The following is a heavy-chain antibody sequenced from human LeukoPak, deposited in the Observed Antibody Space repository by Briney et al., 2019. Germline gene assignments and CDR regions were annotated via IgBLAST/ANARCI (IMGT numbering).Heavy chain of an antibody. D-gene: IGHD6-13*01. CDR2: IYHSGST. CDR1: GGSISSSNW. V-gene: IGHV4-4*02. CDR3: ARVLRSSWYDWFDP. Sequence: SETLSLTCAVSGGSISSSNWWSWVRQPPGKGLEWIGEIYHSGSTNYNPSLKSRVTISVDKSKNQFSLKLTSMTAADTAVYYCARVLRSSWYDWFDPWGQGTLVTVSS. J-gene: IGHJ5*02.